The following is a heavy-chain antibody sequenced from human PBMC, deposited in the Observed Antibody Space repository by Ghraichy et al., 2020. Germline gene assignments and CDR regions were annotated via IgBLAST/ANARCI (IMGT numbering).Heavy chain of an antibody. D-gene: IGHD3-22*01. CDR2: IMPMFGIR. V-gene: IGHV1-69*13. Sequence: SVKVSCKASGGTFSNYAITWVRLAPGQGLEWMGGIMPMFGIRNYAQKFQGRVTITADESTSTAYMELSSLRSEDMAVYYCARVFGYYDSTGRSEYYYYYYGLDVWGQGTTVTVSS. CDR1: GGTFSNYA. CDR3: ARVFGYYDSTGRSEYYYYYYGLDV. J-gene: IGHJ6*02.